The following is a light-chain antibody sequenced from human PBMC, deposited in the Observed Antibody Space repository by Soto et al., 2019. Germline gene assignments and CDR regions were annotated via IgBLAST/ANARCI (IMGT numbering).Light chain of an antibody. CDR1: SSDVGGYNY. J-gene: IGLJ1*01. V-gene: IGLV2-14*03. CDR2: DVS. CDR3: SSYTVSSTYV. Sequence: QSVLTQPASVSGSPGQSITISCTGTSSDVGGYNYVSWYQQYPGKAPKLMIYDVSNRPSGVSNRFSGSRSGNTASLTISGLQADDEADYFCSSYTVSSTYVFGTGTKLTVL.